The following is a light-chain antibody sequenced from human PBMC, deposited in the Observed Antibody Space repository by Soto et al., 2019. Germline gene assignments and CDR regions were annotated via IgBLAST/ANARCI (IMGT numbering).Light chain of an antibody. J-gene: IGKJ1*01. Sequence: EILITQSPATLSVSPGERATLSCRASQNVRSNLAWYQQKPGQAPRLLISDASHRANGVPPRFSGSESGTDFTLTLCSLQSEDFAFYYCQQYNDWPPWTFGQGTKVDI. CDR2: DAS. CDR3: QQYNDWPPWT. V-gene: IGKV3-15*01. CDR1: QNVRSN.